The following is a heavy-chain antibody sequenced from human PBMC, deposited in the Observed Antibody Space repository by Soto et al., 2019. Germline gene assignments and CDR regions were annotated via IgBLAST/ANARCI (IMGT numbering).Heavy chain of an antibody. CDR3: ASQYCSGGSCYPYYYGMDV. CDR1: GFTFSSYW. J-gene: IGHJ6*02. CDR2: INSDGSST. D-gene: IGHD2-15*01. V-gene: IGHV3-74*01. Sequence: GESLKISCAASGFTFSSYWMHWVRQAPGKGLVWVSRINSDGSSTSYADSVKGRFTISRDNAKNTLYLQMNSLRAEDTAVYYCASQYCSGGSCYPYYYGMDVWGQGTTVTVSS.